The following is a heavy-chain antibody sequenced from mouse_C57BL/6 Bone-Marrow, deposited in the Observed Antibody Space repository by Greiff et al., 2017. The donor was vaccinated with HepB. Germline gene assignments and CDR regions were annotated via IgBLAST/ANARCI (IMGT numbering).Heavy chain of an antibody. CDR3: ARGGGWLLWYFDV. Sequence: ESGPGLVKPSQSLSLTCSVTGYSITSGYYWNWIRQFPGNKLEWMGYISYDGSNNYNPSLKNRISITRDTSKNQFFLKLNSVTTEDTATYYCARGGGWLLWYFDVWGTGTTVTVSS. J-gene: IGHJ1*03. V-gene: IGHV3-6*01. CDR1: GYSITSGYY. CDR2: ISYDGSN. D-gene: IGHD2-3*01.